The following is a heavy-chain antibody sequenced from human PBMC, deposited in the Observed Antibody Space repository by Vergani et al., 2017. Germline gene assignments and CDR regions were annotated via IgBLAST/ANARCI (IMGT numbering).Heavy chain of an antibody. CDR1: GFTVSSNY. Sequence: EVQLVESGGGLIQPGGSLRLSCAASGFTVSSNYMSWVRQAPGKGLEWVSVIYSGGSTYYADSVKGRFTISRDNSKNTLYLQMNSLRAEDTAVYYCARAAGSGSYRYYFDYWGQGTLVTVSS. V-gene: IGHV3-53*01. D-gene: IGHD1-26*01. CDR3: ARAAGSGSYRYYFDY. J-gene: IGHJ4*02. CDR2: IYSGGST.